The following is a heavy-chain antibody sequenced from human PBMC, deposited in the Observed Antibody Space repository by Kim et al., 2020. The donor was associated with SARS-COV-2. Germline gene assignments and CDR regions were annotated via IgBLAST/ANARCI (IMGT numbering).Heavy chain of an antibody. CDR3: ARDSRLSIVVVPAGDYGMDV. V-gene: IGHV4-31*03. Sequence: SETLSLTCTVSGGSISSGGYYWSWIRQHPGKGLEWIGYIYYSGSTYYNPSLKSRVTISVDTSKNQFSLKLSSVTAADTAVYYCARDSRLSIVVVPAGDYGMDVWGQGTTVTVSS. CDR1: GGSISSGGYY. D-gene: IGHD2-2*01. J-gene: IGHJ6*02. CDR2: IYYSGST.